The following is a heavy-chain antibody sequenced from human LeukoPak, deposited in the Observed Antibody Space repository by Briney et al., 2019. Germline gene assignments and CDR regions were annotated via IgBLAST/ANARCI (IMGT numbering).Heavy chain of an antibody. CDR2: IYTSGST. Sequence: PSETLSLTCTVSGGSISSYYWSWIRQPAGKGLEWIGRIYTSGSTNYNPPLKSRVTMSVDTSKNQFSLKLSSVTAADTAVYYCARFSPDSSGYYFDYWGQGTLVTVSS. CDR3: ARFSPDSSGYYFDY. V-gene: IGHV4-4*07. D-gene: IGHD3-22*01. CDR1: GGSISSYY. J-gene: IGHJ4*02.